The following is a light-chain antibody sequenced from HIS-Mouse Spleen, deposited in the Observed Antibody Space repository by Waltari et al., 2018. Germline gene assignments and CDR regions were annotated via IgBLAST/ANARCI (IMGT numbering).Light chain of an antibody. CDR3: AAWDDSLSGRV. J-gene: IGLJ3*02. CDR2: RNN. CDR1: SPNIGSNY. V-gene: IGLV1-47*01. Sequence: QSVLTQPPSASGTPGQRVTIPCSGSSPNIGSNYAYWYQQLPGTAPKLLIYRNNQRPSGVPDRFSGSKSGTSASLAISGLRSEDEADYYCAAWDDSLSGRVFGGGTKLTVL.